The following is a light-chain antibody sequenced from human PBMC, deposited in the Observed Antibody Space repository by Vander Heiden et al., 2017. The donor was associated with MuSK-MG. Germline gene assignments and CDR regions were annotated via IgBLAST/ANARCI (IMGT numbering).Light chain of an antibody. CDR2: RDD. CDR3: ASWDGRLNGRV. CDR1: SSNLGSSF. J-gene: IGLJ2*01. Sequence: QSVLTQPPSASGTPGQRVTISCSGSSSNLGSSFVYWYQQRPGTAPTLLIERDDLRRSGVPDRFSGSKSGTSASLAISGLWSDDEADYYGASWDGRLNGRVFGGGTKVTGL. V-gene: IGLV1-47*03.